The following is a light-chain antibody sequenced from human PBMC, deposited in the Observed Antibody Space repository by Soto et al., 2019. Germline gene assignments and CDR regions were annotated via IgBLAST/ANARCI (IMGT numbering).Light chain of an antibody. CDR1: KSLLHSNGYNY. J-gene: IGKJ2*01. CDR3: MQALQAPYT. V-gene: IGKV2-28*01. CDR2: LGS. Sequence: DMVMTQSPLSLPVTPGEPASISCRYSKSLLHSNGYNYLDWYLQKPGQSPQLLIFLGSNRASGVPDRFSGSGSGTDFTLKISRVEAEDVGVYYCMQALQAPYTFGLGTKLEIK.